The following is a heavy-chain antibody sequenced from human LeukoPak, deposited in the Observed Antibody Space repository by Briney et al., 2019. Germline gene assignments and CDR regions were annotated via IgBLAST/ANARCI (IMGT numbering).Heavy chain of an antibody. CDR3: AREDSSGYYYLPY. J-gene: IGHJ4*02. Sequence: GGSLRLSCAAPGFTFSNSWIHWVRQVPGKGVVWVSRIDSDGSSTSYAASVKGRFTISRENDKNTLYLQINSLRAEDTAVYYCAREDSSGYYYLPYWGQGTLVTVSS. CDR1: GFTFSNSW. V-gene: IGHV3-74*01. D-gene: IGHD3-22*01. CDR2: IDSDGSST.